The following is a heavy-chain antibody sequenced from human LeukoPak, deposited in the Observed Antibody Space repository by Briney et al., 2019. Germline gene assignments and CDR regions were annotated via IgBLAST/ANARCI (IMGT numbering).Heavy chain of an antibody. Sequence: SETLSLTCTVSGGSISSFYWGWIRQPPGKGLEWIGYIFYSGSTYYNPSLKSRVTISIDTSKNQFSLKLNSVTAADTAVYYCARDPGWGSSGYPDAFDIWGQGTMVTVSS. D-gene: IGHD3-22*01. CDR2: IFYSGST. CDR3: ARDPGWGSSGYPDAFDI. V-gene: IGHV4-4*08. CDR1: GGSISSFY. J-gene: IGHJ3*02.